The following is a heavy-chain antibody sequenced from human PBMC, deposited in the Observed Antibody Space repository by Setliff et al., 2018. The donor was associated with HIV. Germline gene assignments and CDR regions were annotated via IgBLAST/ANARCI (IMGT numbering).Heavy chain of an antibody. V-gene: IGHV1-69*05. CDR1: GYTFTTYA. CDR2: IIPIFGTA. D-gene: IGHD3-22*01. J-gene: IGHJ4*02. CDR3: ARGIDYYDTSGYYQYYFDY. Sequence: SVKVSCKASGYTFTTYAMHWVRQAPGQRLEWMGGIIPIFGTANYAQKFQGRVTITTDESTSTAYMELSRLRSDDTAVYYCARGIDYYDTSGYYQYYFDYWGQGTLVTVSS.